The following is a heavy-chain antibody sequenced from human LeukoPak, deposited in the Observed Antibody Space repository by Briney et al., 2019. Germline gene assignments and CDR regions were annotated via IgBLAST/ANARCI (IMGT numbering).Heavy chain of an antibody. CDR2: INPSGGST. J-gene: IGHJ5*02. Sequence: ASVKVSCKASGYTFTSYYMHWVRQAPGQGLEWMGIINPSGGSTSYAQKFQGRVTMTRDMSSSTVYMELSSVRSEDMAVYYCARIRFPTINWFDPWGQGTLVTVSS. CDR1: GYTFTSYY. CDR3: ARIRFPTINWFDP. D-gene: IGHD5-24*01. V-gene: IGHV1-46*01.